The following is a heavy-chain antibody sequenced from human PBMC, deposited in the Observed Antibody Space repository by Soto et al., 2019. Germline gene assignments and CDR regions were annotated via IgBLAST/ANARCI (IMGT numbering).Heavy chain of an antibody. Sequence: PSETLSLTCTVSGGSISSGGYYWSWIRQHPGKGLEWIGYIYYSGSTYYNPSLKSRVNKSVDTSKNQLSVKLSSVTAADTAVYYCARRFANGRYFDYWGQGTLVTVSS. CDR2: IYYSGST. CDR1: GGSISSGGYY. CDR3: ARRFANGRYFDY. J-gene: IGHJ4*02. V-gene: IGHV4-31*03. D-gene: IGHD3-3*01.